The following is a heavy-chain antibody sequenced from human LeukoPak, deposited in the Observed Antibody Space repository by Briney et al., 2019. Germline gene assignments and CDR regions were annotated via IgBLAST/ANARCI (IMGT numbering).Heavy chain of an antibody. CDR1: GFTFSSYA. CDR3: AKPNSGSYSPFDY. J-gene: IGHJ4*02. D-gene: IGHD1-26*01. CDR2: ISGSGGST. V-gene: IGHV3-23*01. Sequence: GGSLRLSCAASGFTFSSYAMSWVRQAPGKGLEWVSAISGSGGSTYYADSVKGRFTISRDNSKDTLYLQMNSLRAEDTAVYYCAKPNSGSYSPFDYWGQGTLVTVSS.